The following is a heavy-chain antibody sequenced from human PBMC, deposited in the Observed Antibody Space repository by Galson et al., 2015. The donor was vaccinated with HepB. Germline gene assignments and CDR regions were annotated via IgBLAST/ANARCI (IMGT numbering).Heavy chain of an antibody. V-gene: IGHV7-4-1*02. CDR1: GYTFTDYV. J-gene: IGHJ6*03. D-gene: IGHD3-3*01. CDR3: ARSPLRFLDWLPYYDYYYMDV. CDR2: MNTNTGKP. Sequence: SVKVSCKASGYTFTDYVVNWVRQAPGQGREWMGWMNTNTGKPTSAPGFAGRFVFSLDTSVTTAYLQISSLETDDTAVYYCARSPLRFLDWLPYYDYYYMDVWGEGTTVTVSS.